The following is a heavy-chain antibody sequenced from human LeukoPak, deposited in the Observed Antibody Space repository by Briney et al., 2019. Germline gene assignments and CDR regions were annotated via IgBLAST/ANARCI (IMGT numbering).Heavy chain of an antibody. J-gene: IGHJ5*02. CDR3: ARHCGSAWFAR. CDR2: FNPRDSST. V-gene: IGHV5-51*01. CDR1: GYIFTNYW. D-gene: IGHD6-25*01. Sequence: GESLKISCKTSGYIFTNYWLAWVRQMPGKGLEWVGIFNPRDSSTRYSPSFQGQVTFSADNSISTAYLQWSSLRASDTAIYYCARHCGSAWFARWGQGTQVTVSS.